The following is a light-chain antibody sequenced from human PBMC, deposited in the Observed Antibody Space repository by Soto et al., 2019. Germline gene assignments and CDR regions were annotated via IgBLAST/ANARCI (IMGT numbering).Light chain of an antibody. CDR3: PQYNNWPYT. J-gene: IGKJ2*01. Sequence: EIVMTQSPATLSVSPGERATLSCRASQSISSNLAWYQQKPGQAPRLLIYGASSRATGLPARFSGSGSGTEITLTISSLQSEDFAVYYCPQYNNWPYTFGQGTKLEI. V-gene: IGKV3-15*01. CDR1: QSISSN. CDR2: GAS.